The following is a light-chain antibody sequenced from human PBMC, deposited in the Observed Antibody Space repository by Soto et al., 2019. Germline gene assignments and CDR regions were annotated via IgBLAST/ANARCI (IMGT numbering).Light chain of an antibody. CDR1: QAVSTW. CDR3: QQGARFPRT. V-gene: IGKV1-12*01. CDR2: AAS. J-gene: IGKJ4*01. Sequence: GDGVTVTCRASQAVSTWLAWYQQKPGGAPKLLIYAASTLQSGVPSRFSGSGSGTDFTLTIRSRQPADFATYYCQQGARFPRTFGGGTKVDIK.